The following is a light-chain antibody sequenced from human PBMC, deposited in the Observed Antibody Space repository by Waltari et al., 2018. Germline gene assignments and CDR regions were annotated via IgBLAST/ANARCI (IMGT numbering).Light chain of an antibody. Sequence: IVLTQSPATLSLSPGERATLSCRASQSVSSFLAWYQQTRCQAPRLLIYDASTRATCIPARFSGSGSGTDFTLTISSLEPEDFAVYYCQQRKTWPITFGQGTRLEIK. CDR3: QQRKTWPIT. CDR1: QSVSSF. J-gene: IGKJ5*01. V-gene: IGKV3-11*01. CDR2: DAS.